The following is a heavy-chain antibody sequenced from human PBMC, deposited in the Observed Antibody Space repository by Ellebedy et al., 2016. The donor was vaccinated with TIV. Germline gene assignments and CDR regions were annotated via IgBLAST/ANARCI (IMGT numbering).Heavy chain of an antibody. CDR1: GGSINNYD. CDR2: VYHSWIT. V-gene: IGHV4-59*08. Sequence: MPSETLSLTCTVSGGSINNYDWRWIRQPPGRGLEWIGYVYHSWITNYNPSLKSRATMSGDTSKNQFSLKLISVTAADTAMYYCARNTDVLYWYFDLWGRGTLVTVSS. J-gene: IGHJ2*01. D-gene: IGHD2/OR15-2a*01. CDR3: ARNTDVLYWYFDL.